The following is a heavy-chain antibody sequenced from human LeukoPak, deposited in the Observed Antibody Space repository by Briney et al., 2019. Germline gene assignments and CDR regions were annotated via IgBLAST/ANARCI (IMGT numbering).Heavy chain of an antibody. Sequence: SQTLSLTCTVSGTSVSSGAYSWSWVRQHPGKGLEWIAYIYYSGNTYYNPSLKRRVNISVHTSKNQFTLKLSSVTAADTAVYYCARTITIFGALGYFDYWGQGTLVTVSS. J-gene: IGHJ4*02. V-gene: IGHV4-31*03. CDR3: ARTITIFGALGYFDY. D-gene: IGHD3-3*01. CDR2: IYYSGNT. CDR1: GTSVSSGAYS.